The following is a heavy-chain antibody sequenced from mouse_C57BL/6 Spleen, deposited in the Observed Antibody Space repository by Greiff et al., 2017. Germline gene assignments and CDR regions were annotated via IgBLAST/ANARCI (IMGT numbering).Heavy chain of an antibody. Sequence: QVQLQQPGAELVRPGTSVKLSCKASGYTFTSYWMHWVKQRPGQGLEWIGVIDPSDSYTNYNQKFKGKATLTVDTSSSTAYMQLSILTSEDSAVYYCARKSPDGYYWYFDVWGTGTTVTVSS. CDR3: ARKSPDGYYWYFDV. CDR2: IDPSDSYT. D-gene: IGHD2-3*01. V-gene: IGHV1-59*01. CDR1: GYTFTSYW. J-gene: IGHJ1*03.